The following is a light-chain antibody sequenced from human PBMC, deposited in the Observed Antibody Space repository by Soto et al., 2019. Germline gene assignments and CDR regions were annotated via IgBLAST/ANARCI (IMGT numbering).Light chain of an antibody. Sequence: QSVLTQPPSASGTPGQRVTISCSGSSSNIGSKTVNWYQQLPGTAPKLLIYSNYQRPSGVPDRFSGSKSGTSASLAISGLQSEDEADYYCSAWYASLNGYFFGTGTKVTVL. CDR3: SAWYASLNGYF. V-gene: IGLV1-44*01. CDR1: SSNIGSKT. CDR2: SNY. J-gene: IGLJ1*01.